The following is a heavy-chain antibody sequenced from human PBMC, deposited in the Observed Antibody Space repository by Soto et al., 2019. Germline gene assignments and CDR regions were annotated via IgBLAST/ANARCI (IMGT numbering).Heavy chain of an antibody. V-gene: IGHV1-24*01. D-gene: IGHD3-10*01. CDR3: TIDQYYGSGSRYYFXY. Sequence: GASVKVSCKVSGYTLTELSIHWVRQAPGKGFEWMGGFDPEDGETIYAQKFQGRVTMTEDTSTDTAYMELSSLRSEDTAVYYCTIDQYYGSGSRYYFXYWSQGTLVTVSS. CDR1: GYTLTELS. J-gene: IGHJ4*02. CDR2: FDPEDGET.